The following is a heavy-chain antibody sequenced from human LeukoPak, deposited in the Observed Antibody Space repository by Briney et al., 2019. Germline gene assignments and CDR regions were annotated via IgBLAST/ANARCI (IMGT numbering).Heavy chain of an antibody. J-gene: IGHJ6*03. CDR3: AREMEFRYFDWLGDYMDV. Sequence: GGSLRLSCAASGFTFDDHGMTWVRQAPGKGLEWVANIKQDGSEKDYVHSVKGRFTISRDNAKNSLYLQMNSLRAEDTAVYYCAREMEFRYFDWLGDYMDVWGKGTTVTVSS. CDR2: IKQDGSEK. D-gene: IGHD3-9*01. CDR1: GFTFDDHG. V-gene: IGHV3-7*01.